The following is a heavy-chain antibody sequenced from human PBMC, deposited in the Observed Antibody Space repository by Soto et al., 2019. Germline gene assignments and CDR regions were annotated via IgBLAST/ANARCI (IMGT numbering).Heavy chain of an antibody. V-gene: IGHV3-9*01. D-gene: IGHD2-2*01. J-gene: IGHJ6*02. CDR1: GFTFDDYA. CDR3: ARVGIVVVPAVYGMDV. Sequence: GGSLRLSCAASGFTFDDYAMHWVRQAPGKGLEWVSGISCNSGNIDYADSVKGRFTISRDNAKNSLYLQMNSLRAEDTAVYYCARVGIVVVPAVYGMDVWGQGTTVTVSS. CDR2: ISCNSGNI.